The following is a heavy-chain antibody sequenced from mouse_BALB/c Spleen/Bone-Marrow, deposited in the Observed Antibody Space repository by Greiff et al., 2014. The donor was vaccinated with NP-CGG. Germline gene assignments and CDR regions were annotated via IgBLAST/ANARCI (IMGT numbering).Heavy chain of an antibody. CDR3: TRGGSSPYYFDY. CDR2: IYPSDSYT. Sequence: QVQLQQSGAELVRPGASAKLSCKASGYTFTSYWINWVKQRPGQGLEWIGNIYPSDSYTNYNQKFKDKATLTVDKSSTTAYMQLSSPTSEDSAVYYCTRGGSSPYYFDYWGQGSTLTVSS. CDR1: GYTFTSYW. D-gene: IGHD1-1*01. J-gene: IGHJ2*01. V-gene: IGHV1-69*02.